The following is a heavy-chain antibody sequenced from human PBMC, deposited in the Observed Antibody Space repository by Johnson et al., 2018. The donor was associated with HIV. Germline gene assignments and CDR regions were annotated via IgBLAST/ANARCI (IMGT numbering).Heavy chain of an antibody. Sequence: QLVESGGGVVQPGRSLRLSCAASGFAFSSYAMTWVRQAPGKGLEWVSAISGSGGSTYYADSVKGRFTISRDNSKNTLYLQMNSLRAEDTAVYYCAKSTWELRHLDAFDIWGQGTMVTVSS. J-gene: IGHJ3*02. V-gene: IGHV3-23*04. D-gene: IGHD1-26*01. CDR1: GFAFSSYA. CDR2: ISGSGGST. CDR3: AKSTWELRHLDAFDI.